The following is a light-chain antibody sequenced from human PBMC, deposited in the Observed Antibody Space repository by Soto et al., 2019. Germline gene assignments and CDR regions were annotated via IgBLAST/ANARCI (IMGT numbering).Light chain of an antibody. V-gene: IGLV2-8*01. CDR2: EVT. J-gene: IGLJ1*01. Sequence: QSVLTQPPSASGSPGQSVTISCTGTSSDVGLYNYISWYQQHPGKAPKLIIYEVTKRPSGVPDRFSGSKSGNTASLTVSGLQAEDEADYYCSSYTAGGTIFGTGTKLTVL. CDR3: SSYTAGGTI. CDR1: SSDVGLYNY.